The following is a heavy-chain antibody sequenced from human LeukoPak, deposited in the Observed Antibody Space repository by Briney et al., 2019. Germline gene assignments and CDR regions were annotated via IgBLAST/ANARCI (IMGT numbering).Heavy chain of an antibody. CDR3: ARGTAMVRRGFDY. CDR2: ISSSGSTI. J-gene: IGHJ4*02. Sequence: GGSPRLSCAASGFTFSSYWMSWVRQAPGKGLEWVSYISSSGSTIYYADSVKGRFTISRDNAKNSLYLQMNSLRAEDTAVYYCARGTAMVRRGFDYWGQGTLVTVSS. D-gene: IGHD5-18*01. CDR1: GFTFSSYW. V-gene: IGHV3-48*04.